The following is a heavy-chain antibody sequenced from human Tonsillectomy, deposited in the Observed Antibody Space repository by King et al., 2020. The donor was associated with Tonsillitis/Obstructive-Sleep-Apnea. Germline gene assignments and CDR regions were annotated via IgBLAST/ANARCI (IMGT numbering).Heavy chain of an antibody. V-gene: IGHV1-46*01. CDR3: ARDQWAGSGSYQLGYYYYYMDV. CDR1: GYTFTSYY. J-gene: IGHJ6*03. D-gene: IGHD3-10*01. CDR2: INPSGGST. Sequence: VKLVESGAEVKKPGASVKVSCKASGYTFTSYYMHWVRQAPGQGLEWMGIINPSGGSTSYAQKFQGRVTMTRDTSTSTVYMELSSLRSEDTAVYYCARDQWAGSGSYQLGYYYYYMDVWGKGTTVTVSS.